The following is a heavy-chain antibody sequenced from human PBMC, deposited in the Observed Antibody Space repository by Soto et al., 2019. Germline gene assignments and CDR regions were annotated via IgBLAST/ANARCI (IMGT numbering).Heavy chain of an antibody. CDR3: ARGQLRFLEWLSNWFDP. V-gene: IGHV4-34*01. CDR1: GGSFSGYY. CDR2: SNHSGST. D-gene: IGHD3-3*01. Sequence: SETLSLTCDVSGGSFSGYYWSWIRQRPGKGLEWIGESNHSGSTNYNPSLKSRVTISVDTSKNQFSLKLSSVTAADTAVYYCARGQLRFLEWLSNWFDPWGQGPLVTVSS. J-gene: IGHJ5*02.